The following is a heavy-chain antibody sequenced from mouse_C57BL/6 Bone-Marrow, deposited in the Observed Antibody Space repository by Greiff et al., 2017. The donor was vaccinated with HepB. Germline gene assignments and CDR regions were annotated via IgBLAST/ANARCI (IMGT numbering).Heavy chain of an antibody. CDR1: GYTFTSYW. CDR2: IHPNSGST. Sequence: VQLQQPGAELVKPGASVKLSCKASGYTFTSYWMHWVKQRPGQGLEWIGMIHPNSGSTNYNEKFKSKATLTVDKSSSTAYMQLSSLTSEDSAVYYCARFERCLLPLFDYWGQGTTLTVSS. CDR3: ARFERCLLPLFDY. V-gene: IGHV1-64*01. J-gene: IGHJ2*01. D-gene: IGHD2-3*01.